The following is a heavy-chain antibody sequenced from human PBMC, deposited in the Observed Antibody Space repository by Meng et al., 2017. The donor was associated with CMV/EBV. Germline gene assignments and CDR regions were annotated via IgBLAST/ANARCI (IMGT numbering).Heavy chain of an antibody. CDR2: MSYDGSNK. CDR1: GFTFSSYA. CDR3: ARDGSDHYYYSCGMGV. V-gene: IGHV3-30-3*01. D-gene: IGHD3-10*01. Sequence: GESLKISCAASGFTFSSYAMHWVRQAPGKGLAWVAVMSYDGSNKYYADSVKGRFTISRDNSKNTLYLQMNSLRAEDTAVYYCARDGSDHYYYSCGMGVWGQGTTVTVSS. J-gene: IGHJ6*02.